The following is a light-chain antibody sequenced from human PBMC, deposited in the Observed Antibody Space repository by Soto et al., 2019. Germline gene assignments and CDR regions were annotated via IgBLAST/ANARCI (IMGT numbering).Light chain of an antibody. CDR3: GADHGSGSNFVVV. V-gene: IGLV9-49*01. Sequence: QAVVTQPPSASASLGASVTLTCTLSSGYSNYKVDWYKQRPGKGPRFVMRVGTGGIVGSKGDGIPDRFSVLGSGLNRYLTIKNIQEEDESDYHCGADHGSGSNFVVVFGGGTKLTVL. CDR1: SGYSNYK. CDR2: VGTGGIVG. J-gene: IGLJ2*01.